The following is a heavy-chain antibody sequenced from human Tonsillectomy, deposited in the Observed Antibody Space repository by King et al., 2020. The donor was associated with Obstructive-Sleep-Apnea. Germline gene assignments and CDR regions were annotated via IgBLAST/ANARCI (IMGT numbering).Heavy chain of an antibody. CDR1: GYSFTTYW. J-gene: IGHJ4*02. Sequence: QLVQSGAEVKKPGESLKISCEGSGYSFTTYWIGWVRQMPGKGLDWRGVIYAGNSDTRYNPSFQGQVTISADKSIRTAYLQWSSLKASDTAMYYCARSLYGDYYYFDYWGQGTLVTVSS. D-gene: IGHD4-17*01. CDR3: ARSLYGDYYYFDY. V-gene: IGHV5-51*01. CDR2: IYAGNSDT.